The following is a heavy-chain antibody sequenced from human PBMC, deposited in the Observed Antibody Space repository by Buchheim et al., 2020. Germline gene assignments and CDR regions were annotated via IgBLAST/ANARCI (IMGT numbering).Heavy chain of an antibody. J-gene: IGHJ4*02. CDR1: GFTFSSYG. V-gene: IGHV3-33*01. CDR2: IWYDGSNK. D-gene: IGHD3-3*01. CDR3: ARDYGLEGPFGVVRGLSDY. Sequence: QVQLVESGGGVVQPGRSLRLSCAASGFTFSSYGMHWVRQAPGKGLEWVAVIWYDGSNKYYADSVKGRFTISRDNSKNTLYLQMNSLRAEDTAVYYCARDYGLEGPFGVVRGLSDYWGQGTL.